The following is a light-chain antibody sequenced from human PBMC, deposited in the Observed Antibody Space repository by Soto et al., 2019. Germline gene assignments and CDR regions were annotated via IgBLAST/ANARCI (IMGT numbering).Light chain of an antibody. J-gene: IGKJ2*01. CDR3: QQANSFPYT. Sequence: DIQMTQSPSSVSASVGDRVTITCRASQGISSWLAWYQQKPGQAPKLLIYAASSLQSGVPSRFXXSGSGTXXXXXXXXLQPEDFATYYCQQANSFPYTFGQGTKLEIK. V-gene: IGKV1-12*02. CDR2: AAS. CDR1: QGISSW.